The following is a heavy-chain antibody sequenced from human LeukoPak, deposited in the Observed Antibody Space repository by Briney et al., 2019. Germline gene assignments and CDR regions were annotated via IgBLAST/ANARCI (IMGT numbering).Heavy chain of an antibody. D-gene: IGHD6-13*01. CDR1: GYSISRGYY. CDR2: IYHSGST. CDR3: GVGKEQLALYYFDY. J-gene: IGHJ4*02. Sequence: PSETLSLTCAVSGYSISRGYYWGWIRQPPGKGLEWIGSIYHSGSTYYNPSLKSRVTISVDTSKNQFSLKLSSVTAADTAVYYCGVGKEQLALYYFDYWGQGTLVTVSS. V-gene: IGHV4-38-2*01.